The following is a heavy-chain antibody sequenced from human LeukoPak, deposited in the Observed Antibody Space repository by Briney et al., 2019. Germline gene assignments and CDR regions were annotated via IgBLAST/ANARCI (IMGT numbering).Heavy chain of an antibody. D-gene: IGHD1-26*01. V-gene: IGHV1-2*06. J-gene: IGHJ5*02. CDR2: INPNSGGT. CDR3: ARDSVGATLDP. CDR1: GYTFTGYY. Sequence: GASVKVSCKASGYTFTGYYMHWVRQAPGQGLEWMGRINPNSGGTSYAQKFQGRVTMTRDTSTSTVYMELSSLRSEDTAVYYCARDSVGATLDPWGQGTLVTVSS.